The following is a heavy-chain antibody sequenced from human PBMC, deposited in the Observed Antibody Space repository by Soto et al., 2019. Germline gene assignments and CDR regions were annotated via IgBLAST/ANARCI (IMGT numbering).Heavy chain of an antibody. D-gene: IGHD4-17*01. V-gene: IGHV4-4*02. CDR1: GGSISSSFW. J-gene: IGHJ2*01. CDR2: MYESGST. CDR3: ARVSSGDPTNIYWYFDL. Sequence: QVQLQESGPGLVKPSETLSLTCTVSGGSISSSFWWSWVRQAPGKGLEWIGEMYESGSTNYNPSLTSRVSIAVDKSKNQFSLRVNSVSAADTAVYYCARVSSGDPTNIYWYFDLWGHGTLVSVSS.